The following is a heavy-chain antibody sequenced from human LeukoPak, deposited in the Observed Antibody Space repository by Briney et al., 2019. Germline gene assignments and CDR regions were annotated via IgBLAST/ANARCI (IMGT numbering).Heavy chain of an antibody. CDR1: GYTFTSYG. CDR3: ARERSYCRSTNCHFLLDY. J-gene: IGHJ4*02. Sequence: ASVKVSCKASGYTFTSYGITWVRQAPGQGLEWMGSVSGYNGNTRYAQIVQGRVTMTTDTSTSTAYMELRSLRSDDTAVYYCARERSYCRSTNCHFLLDYWGQGTLVTVSS. CDR2: VSGYNGNT. D-gene: IGHD2-2*01. V-gene: IGHV1-18*01.